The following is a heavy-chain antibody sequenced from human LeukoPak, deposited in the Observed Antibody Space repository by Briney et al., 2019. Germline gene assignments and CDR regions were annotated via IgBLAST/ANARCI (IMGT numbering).Heavy chain of an antibody. CDR2: IYSGGNT. Sequence: GGSLRLSCAASGFTVSSNFMSWVRQAPGKGLEWVSVIYSGGNTYYADSVKGRFTIFRDNSKNTLYLQMNSLRAEDTAVYCCARWNWPWGQGTLVTVSS. CDR3: ARWNWP. V-gene: IGHV3-53*01. J-gene: IGHJ5*02. CDR1: GFTVSSNF. D-gene: IGHD1-1*01.